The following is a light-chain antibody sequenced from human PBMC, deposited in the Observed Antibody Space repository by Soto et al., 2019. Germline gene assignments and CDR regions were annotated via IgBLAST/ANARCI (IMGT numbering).Light chain of an antibody. CDR2: AAS. CDR3: QKYISAPFT. CDR1: QGISNY. Sequence: DIQMTQSPSSLSASVGDRVTITCRATQGISNYLAWYQQKPGKVPKLLIYAASTLQSGVPSRFSGSGSGTAFTLTISSLQPEDVAAYYCQKYISAPFTFGPGTNVDIK. V-gene: IGKV1-27*01. J-gene: IGKJ3*01.